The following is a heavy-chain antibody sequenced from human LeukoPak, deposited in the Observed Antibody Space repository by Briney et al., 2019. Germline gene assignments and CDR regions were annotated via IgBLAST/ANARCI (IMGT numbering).Heavy chain of an antibody. D-gene: IGHD7-27*01. CDR2: ISTGGGNT. J-gene: IGHJ4*02. Sequence: GGSLRLSCTASGFTFSSYTMSWVRQAPGKGLKWVSTISTGGGNTYYADSVKGRFTVSRDDSKNTLYLQMNSLRAEDAAVYYCAKDGGLWVSAHWGDSWGRGTLVTVSS. CDR3: AKDGGLWVSAHWGDS. CDR1: GFTFSSYT. V-gene: IGHV3-23*01.